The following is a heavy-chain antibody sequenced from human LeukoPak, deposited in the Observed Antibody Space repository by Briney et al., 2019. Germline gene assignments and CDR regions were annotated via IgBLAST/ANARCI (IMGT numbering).Heavy chain of an antibody. CDR2: IKQDGSEK. D-gene: IGHD6-19*01. Sequence: PGGSLRLSCAASGFTFSSYWMSWVRQAPGKGLEWVANIKQDGSEKYYVDSVKGRFTISRDNAKNSLYLQMNSLRADDTAVYYCARDLYSSGWCCDYWGQENLVTVSS. CDR3: ARDLYSSGWCCDY. CDR1: GFTFSSYW. J-gene: IGHJ4*02. V-gene: IGHV3-7*01.